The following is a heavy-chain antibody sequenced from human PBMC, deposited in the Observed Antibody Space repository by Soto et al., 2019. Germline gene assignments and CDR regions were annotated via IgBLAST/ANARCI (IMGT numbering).Heavy chain of an antibody. CDR2: TYYRSKWYN. J-gene: IGHJ6*02. V-gene: IGHV6-1*01. CDR1: GDSVSSNSAA. CDR3: ARATPLLGTRYYTHYYYGMDV. D-gene: IGHD3-9*01. Sequence: SQTLSLTCAISGDSVSSNSAAWNWIRQSPSRGLEWLGRTYYRSKWYNDYAVSVKSRITINPDTSKNQFSLQLNSVTPEDTAVYYCARATPLLGTRYYTHYYYGMDVWGQGTPVTVSS.